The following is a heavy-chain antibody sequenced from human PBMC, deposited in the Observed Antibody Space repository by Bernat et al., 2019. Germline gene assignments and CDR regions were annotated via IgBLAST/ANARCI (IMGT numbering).Heavy chain of an antibody. Sequence: EVQLVESGGGLVQPGGSLRLSCAVSGFTFSNYWMHWVRQAPGKGLLWVSRINNDGSSISYADSVKGRFTISRENAKNSLYLQMNSLRAGDTAVYYCARDYGAGMDVWGQGTTVTVSS. CDR1: GFTFSNYW. D-gene: IGHD4/OR15-4a*01. CDR3: ARDYGAGMDV. V-gene: IGHV3-74*01. CDR2: INNDGSSI. J-gene: IGHJ6*02.